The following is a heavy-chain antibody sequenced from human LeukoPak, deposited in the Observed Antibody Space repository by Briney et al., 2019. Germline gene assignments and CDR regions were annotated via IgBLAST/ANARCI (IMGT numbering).Heavy chain of an antibody. CDR3: ATDLGVLLWFGEFRGAFDI. Sequence: ASVKVSCKVSGYTLTELSMHWVRQAPGKGLEWMGGFDPEDGETIYAQKFQGRVTMTEDTSTDTAYMELSSLRSEDTAVYYCATDLGVLLWFGEFRGAFDIWGQGTMVTVSS. V-gene: IGHV1-24*01. D-gene: IGHD3-10*01. J-gene: IGHJ3*02. CDR1: GYTLTELS. CDR2: FDPEDGET.